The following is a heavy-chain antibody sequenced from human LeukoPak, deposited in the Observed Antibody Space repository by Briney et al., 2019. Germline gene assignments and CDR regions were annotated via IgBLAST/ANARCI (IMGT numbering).Heavy chain of an antibody. V-gene: IGHV1-2*02. CDR2: INPNTGGT. D-gene: IGHD3-22*01. J-gene: IGHJ3*02. CDR1: GYTFTGYY. Sequence: GASVKVSCKASGYTFTGYYTHWVRQAPGHGLEWMGWINPNTGGTNYAQNFQGRVTMTRDTSISTAYMELSRLRSDDTAVYYCAKDPALYYDSGAFDIWGQGTMVTVSS. CDR3: AKDPALYYDSGAFDI.